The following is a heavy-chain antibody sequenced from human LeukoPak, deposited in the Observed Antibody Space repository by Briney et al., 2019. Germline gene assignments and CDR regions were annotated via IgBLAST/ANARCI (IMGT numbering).Heavy chain of an antibody. Sequence: ASVKVSCKASGYTFTTYGISWVRQAPGQGLEWMGWISPYNGNTNYAQKLQGRVTMTADTSTSTAYMELRSLRSDDTAVYYCARDRAVVVAATDYWGQGTLVTVSS. V-gene: IGHV1-18*01. D-gene: IGHD2-15*01. CDR2: ISPYNGNT. J-gene: IGHJ4*02. CDR1: GYTFTTYG. CDR3: ARDRAVVVAATDY.